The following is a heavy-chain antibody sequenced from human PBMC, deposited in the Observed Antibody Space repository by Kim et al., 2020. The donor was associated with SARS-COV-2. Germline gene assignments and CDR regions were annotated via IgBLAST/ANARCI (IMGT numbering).Heavy chain of an antibody. V-gene: IGHV1-8*01. CDR2: MNPNSGNT. CDR3: ALTIFGVVITKLYYYYGMDV. J-gene: IGHJ6*02. D-gene: IGHD3-3*01. CDR1: GYTFTSYD. Sequence: ASVKVSCKASGYTFTSYDINWVRQATGQGLEWMGWMNPNSGNTGYAHKFQGRVTMTRNTSIITAYMELSSLRSEDTAVYYCALTIFGVVITKLYYYYGMDVWGQGTTVTVSS.